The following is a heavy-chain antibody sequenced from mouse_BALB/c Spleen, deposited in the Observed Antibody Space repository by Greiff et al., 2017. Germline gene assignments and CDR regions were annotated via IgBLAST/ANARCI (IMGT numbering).Heavy chain of an antibody. CDR1: GFTFSSYT. V-gene: IGHV5-6-4*01. J-gene: IGHJ3*01. CDR3: TRSTMITTFAY. Sequence: EVMLVESGGGLVKPGGSLKLSCAASGFTFSSYTMSWVRQTPEKRLEWVATISSGGSYTYYPDSVKGRFTISRDNAKNTLYLQMSSLKSEDTAMYYCTRSTMITTFAYWGQGTLVTVSA. D-gene: IGHD2-4*01. CDR2: ISSGGSYT.